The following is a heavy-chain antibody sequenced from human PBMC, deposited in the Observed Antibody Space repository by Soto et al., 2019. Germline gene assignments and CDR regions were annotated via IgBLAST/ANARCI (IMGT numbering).Heavy chain of an antibody. CDR1: GYTFTSYG. Sequence: QVQLVQSGAEVKKPGASVKVSCKASGYTFTSYGISWVRQAPGQVLEWMGWISAYNGNTNYAQKLQGRVTMTTDTSTSTAYMEPRSLRSDDTAVYYCARDRSRLFGVVFPFDPWGQGTLVTVSS. V-gene: IGHV1-18*01. CDR2: ISAYNGNT. CDR3: ARDRSRLFGVVFPFDP. D-gene: IGHD3-3*01. J-gene: IGHJ5*02.